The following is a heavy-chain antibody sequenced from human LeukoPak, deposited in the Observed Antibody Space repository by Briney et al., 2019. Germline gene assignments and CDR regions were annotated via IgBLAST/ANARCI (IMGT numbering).Heavy chain of an antibody. V-gene: IGHV3-30*02. J-gene: IGHJ4*02. CDR2: IRYDGSNK. Sequence: GGSLRLSCAASGFTFSSYGMHWVRQAPGKGLEWVAFIRYDGSNKYYADSVKGRFTISRDNSKNTLYLQMNSLRAEDTAVYYCAKERITGYSGYAGDYWGQGTLVTVSS. D-gene: IGHD5-12*01. CDR3: AKERITGYSGYAGDY. CDR1: GFTFSSYG.